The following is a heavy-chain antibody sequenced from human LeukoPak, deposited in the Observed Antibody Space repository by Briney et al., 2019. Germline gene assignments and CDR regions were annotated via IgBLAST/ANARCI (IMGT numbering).Heavy chain of an antibody. J-gene: IGHJ5*02. Sequence: GGSLRRSCAASGFTFNNYWMLWVRQAPGKGLVWVSRINTDGSGTSYADSVKGRFTVSRDNAKNTLYLQMNSLRAEDTAVYYCARSLRENWFDPWGQGTLVTVSS. CDR2: INTDGSGT. CDR1: GFTFNNYW. CDR3: ARSLRENWFDP. D-gene: IGHD1-26*01. V-gene: IGHV3-74*01.